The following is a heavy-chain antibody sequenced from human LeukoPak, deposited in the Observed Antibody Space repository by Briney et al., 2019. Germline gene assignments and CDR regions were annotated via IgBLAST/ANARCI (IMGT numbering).Heavy chain of an antibody. V-gene: IGHV4-59*08. CDR1: VDSINTNY. Sequence: PSETLSLTCTVSVDSINTNYWSWIRQPPGGGLEWVVYISYSGSTNYNPSLKSRVTISVGTSKNQVSLKLSSVTAADTALYYCARSIPGTRSKFDSWGQGTLVTVSS. CDR3: ARSIPGTRSKFDS. CDR2: ISYSGST. D-gene: IGHD1/OR15-1a*01. J-gene: IGHJ5*01.